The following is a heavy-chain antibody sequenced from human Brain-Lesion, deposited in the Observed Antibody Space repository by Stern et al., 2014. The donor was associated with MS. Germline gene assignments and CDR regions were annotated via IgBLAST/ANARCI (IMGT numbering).Heavy chain of an antibody. D-gene: IGHD3-3*01. CDR2: INPNTGGK. CDR1: GYIFTGYY. Sequence: QVQLVRSGAEVKKPGASGKVSCKTSGYIFTGYYIHWVRQAPGQGLEWMAWINPNTGGKKYAQKFQGRVTMSRDTSISTAAVKQSSLTSDDTAVYYCARDQRGITIFGVVTDYYYLGMDVWGQGTTVPVSS. J-gene: IGHJ6*02. CDR3: ARDQRGITIFGVVTDYYYLGMDV. V-gene: IGHV1-2*02.